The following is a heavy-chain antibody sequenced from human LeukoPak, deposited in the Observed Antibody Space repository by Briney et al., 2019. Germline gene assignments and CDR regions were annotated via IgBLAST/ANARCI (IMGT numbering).Heavy chain of an antibody. CDR2: ISAYNGNT. Sequence: EASVKVSCKASGYTFTSYGISWVRQAPGQGLEWMGWISAYNGNTNYAQKLQGRVTMTTDTSTSTAYMELRSLRSDDTAVYYCARDSRQLLPGSVDYWGPGTLCTVSS. CDR3: ARDSRQLLPGSVDY. V-gene: IGHV1-18*01. D-gene: IGHD2-15*01. CDR1: GYTFTSYG. J-gene: IGHJ4*02.